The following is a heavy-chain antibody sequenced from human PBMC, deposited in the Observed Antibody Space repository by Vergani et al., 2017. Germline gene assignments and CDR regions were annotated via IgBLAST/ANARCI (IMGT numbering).Heavy chain of an antibody. CDR3: ARGGVVVAATDYYYYGMDV. J-gene: IGHJ6*02. CDR1: GFTFSSYA. D-gene: IGHD2-15*01. CDR2: ISGSGGST. Sequence: EVQLLESGGGLVQPGGSLRLSCAASGFTFSSYAMSWVRQAPGKGLEWVSAISGSGGSTYYADSVKGRFTICRDNSKNTLYLQMNSLRAEDTAVYYCARGGVVVAATDYYYYGMDVWGQGTTVTVSS. V-gene: IGHV3-23*01.